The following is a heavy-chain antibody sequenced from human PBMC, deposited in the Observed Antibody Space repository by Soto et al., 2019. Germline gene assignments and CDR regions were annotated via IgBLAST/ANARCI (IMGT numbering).Heavy chain of an antibody. CDR3: AGGSDGCDY. CDR2: IYYSGST. J-gene: IGHJ4*02. CDR1: GASIMSGNGY. V-gene: IGHV4-61*01. Sequence: SETLSLTCTVSGASIMSGNGYWGWNRQPPGKGLEWIGYIYYSGSTNYNPSLKSRVTISVDTSKNQFSLKLSSVTAADTAVYYCAGGSDGCDYWGQGTPVTVSS. D-gene: IGHD3-10*01.